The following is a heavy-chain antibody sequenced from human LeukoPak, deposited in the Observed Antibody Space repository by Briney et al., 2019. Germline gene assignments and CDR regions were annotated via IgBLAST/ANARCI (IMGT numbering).Heavy chain of an antibody. CDR1: GFTFSSYW. V-gene: IGHV3-74*01. D-gene: IGHD1-26*01. J-gene: IGHJ4*02. CDR3: ARENSGSYYQFDC. Sequence: GGSLRLSCVASGFTFSSYWMHWVRQAPGKGLVWVSRISSDGSSTSYADSVKGRFTISRDNAKNTVYLEMNSLRAEDTAVYYCARENSGSYYQFDCWGQGTLVTVSS. CDR2: ISSDGSST.